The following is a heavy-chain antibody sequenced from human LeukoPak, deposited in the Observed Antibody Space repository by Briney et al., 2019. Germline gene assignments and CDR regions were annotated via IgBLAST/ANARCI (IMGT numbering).Heavy chain of an antibody. V-gene: IGHV4-59*12. CDR1: GGSISSYY. CDR2: ISSIGVT. J-gene: IGHJ4*02. Sequence: SETLSLTCTVSGGSISSYYRSWIRQPPGKGLEWIGYISSIGVTNSNPTLRSRVSISLDTAKNQFYLNVESVTAADTAVYYCARGREGYYGSGSYGYWGQGTLVTVSS. D-gene: IGHD3-10*01. CDR3: ARGREGYYGSGSYGY.